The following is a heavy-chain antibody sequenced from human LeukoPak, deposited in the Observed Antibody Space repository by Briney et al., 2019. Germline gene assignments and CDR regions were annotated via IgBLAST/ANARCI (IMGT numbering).Heavy chain of an antibody. CDR3: AREHSWDANWFDP. CDR1: GGSISSYY. CDR2: IYYSGST. V-gene: IGHV4-59*01. D-gene: IGHD6-13*01. J-gene: IGHJ5*02. Sequence: SETLSLTCTVSGGSISSYYWSWIRQPPGKGLEWIGYIYYSGSTNYNASLKSRVTISVDMSKNQFSLKLSSVTAADTAVYYCAREHSWDANWFDPWGQGTLVTVSS.